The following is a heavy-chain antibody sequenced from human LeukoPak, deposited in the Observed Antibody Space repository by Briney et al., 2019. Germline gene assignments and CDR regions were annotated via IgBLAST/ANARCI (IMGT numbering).Heavy chain of an antibody. D-gene: IGHD3-3*01. J-gene: IGHJ5*02. V-gene: IGHV4-59*11. Sequence: PSETLSLTCTVSGGSISSHYWSWIRQPPGKGLEWIGYIYYSGSTNYNPSLKSRVTISVDTSKNQFSLKLSSVTAADTAVYYCARSDYNFWSGYSNWFDPWGQGTLVTASS. CDR3: ARSDYNFWSGYSNWFDP. CDR2: IYYSGST. CDR1: GGSISSHY.